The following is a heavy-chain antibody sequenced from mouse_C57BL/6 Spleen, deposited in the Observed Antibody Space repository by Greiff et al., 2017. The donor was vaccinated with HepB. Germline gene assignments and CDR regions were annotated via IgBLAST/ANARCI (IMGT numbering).Heavy chain of an antibody. Sequence: VQLQQSGAELARPGASVKLSCKASGYTFTSYGISWVKQRTGQGLEWIGEIYPRSGNTYYNEKFKGKATLTADKSSSTAYMELRSPTSEDSAVYFCARSLITKVYFDYWGQGTTLTVSS. J-gene: IGHJ2*01. CDR1: GYTFTSYG. CDR2: IYPRSGNT. CDR3: ARSLITKVYFDY. D-gene: IGHD1-1*01. V-gene: IGHV1-81*01.